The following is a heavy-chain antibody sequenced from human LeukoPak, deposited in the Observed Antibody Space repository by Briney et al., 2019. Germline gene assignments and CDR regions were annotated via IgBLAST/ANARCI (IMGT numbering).Heavy chain of an antibody. V-gene: IGHV3-23*01. CDR2: ISGSGGRT. CDR1: GFTFSIYA. CDR3: ATHYDFWSGYSLDY. D-gene: IGHD3-3*01. J-gene: IGHJ4*02. Sequence: GGSLRLSCAASGFTFSIYAMSGAPQAPGRGREWVLSISGSGGRTHYADSEKGRFTISRDNSKNTLYMQMNSLRAEDTAVYYCATHYDFWSGYSLDYWGQGTLVTVSS.